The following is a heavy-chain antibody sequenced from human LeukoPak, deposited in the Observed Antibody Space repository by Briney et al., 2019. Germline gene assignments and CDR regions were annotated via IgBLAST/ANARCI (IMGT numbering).Heavy chain of an antibody. CDR2: INHSGST. Sequence: PSETLSLTCTVSGGSISSYYWSWIRQPPGKGLEWIGEINHSGSTNFNPSLKSRVTISVDTSKNQFSLKLSSVTAADTAVYYCARGYGSGSYWVTYYYYYYMDVWGKGTTVTVSS. D-gene: IGHD3-10*01. CDR1: GGSISSYY. CDR3: ARGYGSGSYWVTYYYYYYMDV. V-gene: IGHV4-34*01. J-gene: IGHJ6*03.